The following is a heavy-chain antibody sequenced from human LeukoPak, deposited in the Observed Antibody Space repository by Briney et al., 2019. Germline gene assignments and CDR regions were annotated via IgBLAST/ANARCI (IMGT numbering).Heavy chain of an antibody. D-gene: IGHD2-2*01. CDR3: ARVRCSSTSCYVKAFDY. V-gene: IGHV4-34*01. CDR2: INHSGST. CDR1: GGSFSGYS. J-gene: IGHJ4*02. Sequence: SETLSFTCAVYGGSFSGYSWNWIRQPPGEGLEWIGEINHSGSTNYNPSLKSRVTISVDTSKNQFSLKLRSVTAADTAVYYCARVRCSSTSCYVKAFDYWGQGTLVTVSS.